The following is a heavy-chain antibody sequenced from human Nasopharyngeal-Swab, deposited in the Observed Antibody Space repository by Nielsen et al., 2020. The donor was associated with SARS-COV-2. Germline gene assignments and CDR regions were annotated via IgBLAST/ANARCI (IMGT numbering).Heavy chain of an antibody. Sequence: LRLSCTVSGGSISSGGYYWSWIRQHPGKGLEWIGYIYYSGGTYYNPSLKSRVTISVDTSKNQFSLKLSSVTAADTAVYYCARARRNFVVVSAFDYWGQGTLVTVSS. J-gene: IGHJ4*02. V-gene: IGHV4-31*03. CDR3: ARARRNFVVVSAFDY. D-gene: IGHD2-21*02. CDR2: IYYSGGT. CDR1: GGSISSGGYY.